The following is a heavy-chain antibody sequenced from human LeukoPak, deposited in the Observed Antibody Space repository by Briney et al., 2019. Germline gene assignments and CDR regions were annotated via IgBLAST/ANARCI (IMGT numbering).Heavy chain of an antibody. V-gene: IGHV1-8*01. Sequence: ASVKVSCKASGYTFTSYDINWVRQATGQGLEWMGWMNPNSGNTGYVQKFQGRVTLTRNTSISTAYMELSRLRSEDTAVYYCARGGSSWYTFDYWGQGTLVTVSS. CDR3: ARGGSSWYTFDY. J-gene: IGHJ4*02. CDR1: GYTFTSYD. D-gene: IGHD6-13*01. CDR2: MNPNSGNT.